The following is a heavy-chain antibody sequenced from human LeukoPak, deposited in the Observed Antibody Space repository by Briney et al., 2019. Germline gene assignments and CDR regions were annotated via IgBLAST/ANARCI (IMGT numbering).Heavy chain of an antibody. Sequence: ASETLSLTCTVSGGSISSSSYYWGWIRQPPGKGLEWIGSIYYSGSTYYNPSLKSRVTISVDTSKNQFSLKLSSVTAANTAVYYCARGWSGSHYYYYYYMDVWGRGTTVTVS. CDR1: GGSISSSSYY. J-gene: IGHJ6*03. V-gene: IGHV4-39*07. D-gene: IGHD3-3*01. CDR3: ARGWSGSHYYYYYYMDV. CDR2: IYYSGST.